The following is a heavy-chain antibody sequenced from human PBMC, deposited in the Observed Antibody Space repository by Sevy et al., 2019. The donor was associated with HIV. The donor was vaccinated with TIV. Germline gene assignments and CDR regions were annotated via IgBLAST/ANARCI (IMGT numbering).Heavy chain of an antibody. CDR1: GFTVSSNY. Sequence: GGSLRLSCAASGFTVSSNYMSWVRQAPGKGLEWVSVIYSGGSTYYADSVKGRFTISRDNSKNTLYLQMTSLRAEDTAVYYCATTRPQYSGSSDHLHYWGQGTLVTVSS. CDR3: ATTRPQYSGSSDHLHY. J-gene: IGHJ4*02. CDR2: IYSGGST. V-gene: IGHV3-53*01. D-gene: IGHD6-6*01.